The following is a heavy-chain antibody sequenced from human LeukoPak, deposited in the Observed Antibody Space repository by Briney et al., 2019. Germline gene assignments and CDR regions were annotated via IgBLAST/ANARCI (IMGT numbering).Heavy chain of an antibody. CDR2: VYNRGTT. J-gene: IGHJ4*02. CDR1: GDSINNGFYY. V-gene: IGHV4-31*03. CDR3: ARSIRGGYNALAN. Sequence: SQTLSLTCSVSGDSINNGFYYWTWIRQHPQKGLQWLGYVYNRGTTYYNPSLEGRLTMSLDTSQNVFSLRLTSVTAADTAVYYCARSIRGGYNALANWGQGTRVTVSS. D-gene: IGHD3-10*01.